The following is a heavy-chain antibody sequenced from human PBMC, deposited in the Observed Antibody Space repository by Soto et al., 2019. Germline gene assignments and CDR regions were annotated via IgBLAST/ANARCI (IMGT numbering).Heavy chain of an antibody. Sequence: GGSLRLSCAASGFTFSSYSMNWVRQAPGKGLEWVSSISSSSCYIYYADSVKGRFTISRDNAKNSLYLQMNSLRAEDMAVYYCASDFASNAGATFSSVADYYYGMDVWGQGTTVTVSS. V-gene: IGHV3-21*01. CDR1: GFTFSSYS. D-gene: IGHD1-26*01. CDR3: ASDFASNAGATFSSVADYYYGMDV. CDR2: ISSSSCYI. J-gene: IGHJ6*02.